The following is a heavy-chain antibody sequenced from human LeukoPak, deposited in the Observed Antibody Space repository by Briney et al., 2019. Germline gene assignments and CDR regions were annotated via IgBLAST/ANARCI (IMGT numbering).Heavy chain of an antibody. D-gene: IGHD3-16*01. CDR2: IYHSGST. Sequence: SETLSLTCAVYGGSFSGYYWSWVRQPPGKGLEWIGEIYHSGSTNYNPSLKSRVTISVDKSKNQFSLKLSSVTAADTAVYYCARGSLRAARLGGYWGQGTLVTVSS. J-gene: IGHJ4*02. CDR3: ARGSLRAARLGGY. CDR1: GGSFSGYY. V-gene: IGHV4-34*01.